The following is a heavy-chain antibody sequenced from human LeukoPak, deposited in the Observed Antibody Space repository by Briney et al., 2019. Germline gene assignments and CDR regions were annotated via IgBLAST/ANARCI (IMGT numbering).Heavy chain of an antibody. CDR3: ASTTVTMNWFDP. J-gene: IGHJ5*02. V-gene: IGHV3-21*01. CDR2: ISSSSSYI. Sequence: GGSLGLSCAASGFTFSSYSMNWVRQAPGKGLEWVSSISSSSSYIYYADSVKGRFTISRDNAKNSLYLQMNSLRAEDTAVYYCASTTVTMNWFDPWGQGTLVTVSS. D-gene: IGHD4-11*01. CDR1: GFTFSSYS.